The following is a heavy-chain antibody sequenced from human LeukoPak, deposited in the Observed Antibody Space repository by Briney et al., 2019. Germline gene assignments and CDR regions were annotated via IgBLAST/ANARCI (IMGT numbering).Heavy chain of an antibody. J-gene: IGHJ4*02. CDR3: ARQGDSSGYSFDY. D-gene: IGHD3-22*01. V-gene: IGHV4-59*08. CDR1: GGSISSYY. Sequence: SGTLSLTCTVSGGSISSYYWSWIRQPPGKGLEWIGYIYYSGSTNYNPSLKSRVTISVDTSKNQFSLKLSSVTAADTAVYYCARQGDSSGYSFDYWGQGTLVTVSS. CDR2: IYYSGST.